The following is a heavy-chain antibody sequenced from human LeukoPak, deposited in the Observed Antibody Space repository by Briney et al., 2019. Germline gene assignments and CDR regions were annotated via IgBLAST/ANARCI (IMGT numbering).Heavy chain of an antibody. CDR3: AKVSVCYGCYFDY. Sequence: GGSLPLSCAASGYAFGSHGLTWVRQAPGKGLEWVATINGAGDNPCYAETVKGRFTISRDNSRDTLYLQMHSLRAEDTAIYYCAKVSVCYGCYFDYWGQGTLVTVS. D-gene: IGHD3-10*01. J-gene: IGHJ4*02. V-gene: IGHV3-23*01. CDR1: GYAFGSHG. CDR2: INGAGDNP.